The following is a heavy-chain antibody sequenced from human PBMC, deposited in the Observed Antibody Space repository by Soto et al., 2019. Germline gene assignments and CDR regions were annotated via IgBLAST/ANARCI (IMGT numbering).Heavy chain of an antibody. CDR3: TRRSRDGYNRYYYYGMDV. CDR2: IRSKANSYAT. D-gene: IGHD5-12*01. Sequence: GGSLRLSCAASGFTFSGSAMHWVRQASGKGLGWVGRIRSKANSYATAYAASVNGRFTISRDDSKNTAYLQMNSLKTEDTAVYYCTRRSRDGYNRYYYYGMDVWGQGTTVTVSS. CDR1: GFTFSGSA. V-gene: IGHV3-73*01. J-gene: IGHJ6*02.